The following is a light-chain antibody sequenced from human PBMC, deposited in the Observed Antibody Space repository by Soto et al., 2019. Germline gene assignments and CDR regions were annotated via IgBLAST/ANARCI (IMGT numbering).Light chain of an antibody. J-gene: IGKJ2*01. CDR3: QQYYSTPYT. Sequence: DIVMTQSPDSLAVSLGERATINCKSSQSVLYSSNNKNYLAWYQQKPGQPPKLLIYWASTRESGVPDRFSGSGSGKDCTRTISSLQTEDVAVYYSQQYYSTPYTFGQGTKLEIK. CDR2: WAS. V-gene: IGKV4-1*01. CDR1: QSVLYSSNNKNY.